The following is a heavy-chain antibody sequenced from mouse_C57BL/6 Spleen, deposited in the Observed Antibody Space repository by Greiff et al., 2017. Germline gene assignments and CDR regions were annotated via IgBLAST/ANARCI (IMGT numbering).Heavy chain of an antibody. Sequence: VKLQQSGAELVKPGASVKISCKASGYAFSSYWMNWVKQRPGKGLEWIGQIYPGDGDTNYNGKFKGKATLTADKSSSTAYMQLSSLTSEEAAVYFCARRGTGGLDDWGQGTTLTVSS. J-gene: IGHJ2*01. V-gene: IGHV1-80*01. CDR1: GYAFSSYW. CDR3: ARRGTGGLDD. D-gene: IGHD4-1*01. CDR2: IYPGDGDT.